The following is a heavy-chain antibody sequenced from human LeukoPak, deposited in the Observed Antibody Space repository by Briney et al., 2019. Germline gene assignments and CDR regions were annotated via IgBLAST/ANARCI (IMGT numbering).Heavy chain of an antibody. Sequence: GGSLRLSCAASGFTFSSYAMHWVRQAPGKGLEWVAVISYDGSNKYYADSVKGRFTISRDNSKNTLYLQMNSLRAEDTAVYYCVRVRIAAAGYLDYWGQGTLVTVSS. J-gene: IGHJ4*02. CDR1: GFTFSSYA. V-gene: IGHV3-30-3*01. CDR3: VRVRIAAAGYLDY. D-gene: IGHD6-13*01. CDR2: ISYDGSNK.